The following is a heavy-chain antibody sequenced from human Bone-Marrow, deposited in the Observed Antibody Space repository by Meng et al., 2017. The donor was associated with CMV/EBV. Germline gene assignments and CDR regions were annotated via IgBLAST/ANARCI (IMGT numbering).Heavy chain of an antibody. CDR1: GGSISSYY. CDR3: ARGGGECSSTSCYCTGRYYYYGMDV. J-gene: IGHJ6*02. CDR2: IKQDGSEK. D-gene: IGHD2-2*01. Sequence: GTLCLTCTVSGGSISSYYWSWIRQPPGKGLEWVANIKQDGSEKYYVDSVKGRFTISRDNAKNTLYLQMNSLRAEDTAVYYCARGGGECSSTSCYCTGRYYYYGMDVWGQGTTVTVSS. V-gene: IGHV3-7*01.